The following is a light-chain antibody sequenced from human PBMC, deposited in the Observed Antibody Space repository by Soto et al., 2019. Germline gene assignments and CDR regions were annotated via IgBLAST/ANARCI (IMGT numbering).Light chain of an antibody. Sequence: ALTQPASVSGSPGQSITISCTGTSSDVGSYNLVSWYQQHPGKAPKLMIYEGSKRPSGVSNRFSGSKSGNTASLTISGPQAEDEADYYCCSYAGSSSYVFGTGTKLTVL. CDR3: CSYAGSSSYV. CDR2: EGS. J-gene: IGLJ1*01. CDR1: SSDVGSYNL. V-gene: IGLV2-23*01.